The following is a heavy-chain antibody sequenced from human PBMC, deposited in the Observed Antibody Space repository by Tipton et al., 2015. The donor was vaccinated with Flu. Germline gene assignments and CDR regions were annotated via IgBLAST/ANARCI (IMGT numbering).Heavy chain of an antibody. D-gene: IGHD6-19*01. Sequence: SLRLSCAASGFTFSGYGMHWVRRAPGKGLEWVAFIRHDESDKYYADSVKGRFTISRDNSKNALYLLISSLRPEDTAVYYCAKDGWDTSGWYPFDYWGQGTLVTVSA. CDR1: GFTFSGYG. CDR3: AKDGWDTSGWYPFDY. CDR2: IRHDESDK. V-gene: IGHV3-30*02. J-gene: IGHJ4*02.